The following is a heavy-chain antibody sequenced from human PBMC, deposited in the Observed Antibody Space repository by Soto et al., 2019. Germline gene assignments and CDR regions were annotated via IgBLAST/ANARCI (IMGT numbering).Heavy chain of an antibody. CDR1: GDSVTSGSYY. Sequence: PSETLSLTCIVSGDSVTSGSYYWTWLRQPPGKGLEWIGYISYTGRTKYNPSLQSRVTISVDTSKNDFSLNLSSVTAADTAVYFCAREWGLLPYYVINVWRHVTPATVS. CDR2: ISYTGRT. J-gene: IGHJ6*02. D-gene: IGHD7-27*01. CDR3: AREWGLLPYYVINV. V-gene: IGHV4-61*03.